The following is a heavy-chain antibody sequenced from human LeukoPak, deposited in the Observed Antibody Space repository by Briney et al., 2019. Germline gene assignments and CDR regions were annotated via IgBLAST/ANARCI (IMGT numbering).Heavy chain of an antibody. J-gene: IGHJ3*01. Sequence: ASVKVSCKASGYIFTDYYMHWVRQAPGQGLEWMGWINPKSDGTKCAQNFQGRVTMTWDTSISTAYMEVSRLTSDDTAMFYCARDPPGTTAFDLWGQGTMVTVSS. V-gene: IGHV1-2*02. CDR3: ARDPPGTTAFDL. CDR1: GYIFTDYY. D-gene: IGHD1-1*01. CDR2: INPKSDGT.